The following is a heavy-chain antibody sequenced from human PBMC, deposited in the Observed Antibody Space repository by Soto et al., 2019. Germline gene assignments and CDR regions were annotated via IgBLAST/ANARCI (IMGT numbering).Heavy chain of an antibody. CDR3: TRGVGPVPLTIDY. CDR2: ISAYNGNT. CDR1: GYTFTNYC. D-gene: IGHD7-27*01. Sequence: ASVKVSCKASGYTFTNYCISWVRQAPGQRLEWMGWISAYNGNTNYAQKFQGRVTLTTDTSTSTAYMDLRSLRSDDTAVYYCTRGVGPVPLTIDYWGQGTLVTVSS. J-gene: IGHJ4*02. V-gene: IGHV1-18*01.